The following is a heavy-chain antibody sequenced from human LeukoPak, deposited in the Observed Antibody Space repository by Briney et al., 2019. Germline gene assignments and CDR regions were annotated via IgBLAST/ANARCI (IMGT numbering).Heavy chain of an antibody. D-gene: IGHD5-12*01. CDR1: GGSISRSSYY. J-gene: IGHJ4*02. V-gene: IGHV4-39*01. Sequence: PSETLSLTCTVSGGSISRSSYYWGWIRQPPGKGLEWIGSIYYSGSTYYNPSLKSRVTISVDTSKNQFSLKLSSVTAADTAVYYCARLTYGGYGDDYWGQGTLATVSS. CDR2: IYYSGST. CDR3: ARLTYGGYGDDY.